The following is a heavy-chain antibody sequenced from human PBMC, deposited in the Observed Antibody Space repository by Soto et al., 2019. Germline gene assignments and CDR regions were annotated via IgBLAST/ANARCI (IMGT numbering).Heavy chain of an antibody. CDR1: GYTFNTYG. V-gene: IGHV1-18*01. CDR2: INPYNGNT. D-gene: IGHD4-17*01. J-gene: IGHJ4*02. Sequence: ASVKVSCKASGYTFNTYGITWVRQAPGQGLEWMGWINPYNGNTKFEQKLQDRVTMTTATSTSTAYMELASLRSDDTAVYYCARGCIAVTTHLCYWGQGTLVTVSS. CDR3: ARGCIAVTTHLCY.